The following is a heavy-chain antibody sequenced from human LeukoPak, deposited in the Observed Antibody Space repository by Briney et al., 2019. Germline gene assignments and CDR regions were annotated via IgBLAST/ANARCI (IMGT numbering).Heavy chain of an antibody. CDR1: GGSISSYY. Sequence: ETLSLTCTVSGGSISSYYWSWVRQAPGKGLEWVSAISGSGGSTYYADSVKGRFTISRDNSKNTLYLQMNSLRAEDTAVYYCAKDSGLRSLRWILSFDYWGQGTLVTVSS. CDR3: AKDSGLRSLRWILSFDY. CDR2: ISGSGGST. D-gene: IGHD4-23*01. V-gene: IGHV3-23*01. J-gene: IGHJ4*02.